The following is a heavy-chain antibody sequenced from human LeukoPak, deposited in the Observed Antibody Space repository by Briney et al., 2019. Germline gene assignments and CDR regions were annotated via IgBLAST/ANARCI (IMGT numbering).Heavy chain of an antibody. D-gene: IGHD2-21*01. Sequence: PSETLSLTCTVSGGSISSYCWSWVRQSPGKGLKWIGYIFTSGRTDYNPSLKSRVTMSVDTSKNQLSMELRFLTAADTAVYYCATSHDVKTAPYDLWGQGTLVTVSS. CDR1: GGSISSYC. CDR3: ATSHDVKTAPYDL. CDR2: IFTSGRT. J-gene: IGHJ5*02. V-gene: IGHV4-4*09.